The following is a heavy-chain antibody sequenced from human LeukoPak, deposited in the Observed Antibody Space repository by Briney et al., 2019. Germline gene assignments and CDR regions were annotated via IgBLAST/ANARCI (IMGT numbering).Heavy chain of an antibody. Sequence: GGSLRLSCAASGFTFSSYSMNWVRQAPGKGLEWVSSISSSSSYIYYADSVKGRFTISRDNAKNSLYLQMNSLRAEDTAVYYCARLQYGSGSYYMNYWGQGTLVTVSS. CDR2: ISSSSSYI. D-gene: IGHD3-10*01. J-gene: IGHJ4*02. V-gene: IGHV3-21*04. CDR3: ARLQYGSGSYYMNY. CDR1: GFTFSSYS.